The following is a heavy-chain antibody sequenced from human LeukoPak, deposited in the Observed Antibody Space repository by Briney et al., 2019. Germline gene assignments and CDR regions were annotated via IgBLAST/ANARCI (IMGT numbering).Heavy chain of an antibody. J-gene: IGHJ4*02. D-gene: IGHD5-12*01. V-gene: IGHV4-39*07. CDR2: VSYRGST. CDR3: ASLVQGYDYFDY. Sequence: PSETLSLTCTVSGGSISSSSYYWGWIRQPPGKGLEWIGSVSYRGSTYYNPSLKSRLTISVDTSRKYFSLKLSSVTAADTAVYYCASLVQGYDYFDYWGQGTLVTVSS. CDR1: GGSISSSSYY.